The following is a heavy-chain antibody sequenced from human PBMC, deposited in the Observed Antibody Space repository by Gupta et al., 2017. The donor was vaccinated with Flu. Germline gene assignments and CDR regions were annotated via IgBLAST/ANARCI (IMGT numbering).Heavy chain of an antibody. Sequence: QVQLVESGGGVVQPGRSLRLSCAASGFNFSNYGMHRVRQAPGKGLEWVAIIWYDGSNKYYADSVKGRFTISRDNSKNTLYLQMNSLRAEDTAVYYCARTEGYWGQGTLVTVSS. V-gene: IGHV3-33*01. CDR1: GFNFSNYG. CDR2: IWYDGSNK. CDR3: ARTEGY. J-gene: IGHJ4*02.